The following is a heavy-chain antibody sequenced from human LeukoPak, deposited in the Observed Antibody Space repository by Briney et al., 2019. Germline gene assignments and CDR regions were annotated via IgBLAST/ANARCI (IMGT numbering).Heavy chain of an antibody. CDR1: GFTFSSYA. V-gene: IGHV4-30-2*01. J-gene: IGHJ3*02. CDR2: IYHSGST. Sequence: LRLSCAASGFTFSSYAMSWFRQPPGKGLEWIGYIYHSGSTYNPSLKSRVAISVDRSKNQFSLKLRSVTAADTALYYCARGGTAFDIWGQGTMVTVSS. CDR3: ARGGTAFDI. D-gene: IGHD1-26*01.